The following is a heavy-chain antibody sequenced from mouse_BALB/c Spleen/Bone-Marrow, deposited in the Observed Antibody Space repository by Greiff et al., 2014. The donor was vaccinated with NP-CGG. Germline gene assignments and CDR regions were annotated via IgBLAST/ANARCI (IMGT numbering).Heavy chain of an antibody. Sequence: QVQLQQSGAELVKPGASVKLSCKTSGYTFTSYWIQWVKQRPGQGLGWIGEIFPGTGTTYYNERFKGKATLTIDTSSSTAYMQRSSLTSEDSAVYFCAREGSRLRGYFDVWGAGTTVTVSS. CDR3: AREGSRLRGYFDV. J-gene: IGHJ1*01. CDR2: IFPGTGTT. CDR1: GYTFTSYW. D-gene: IGHD1-1*01. V-gene: IGHV1S132*01.